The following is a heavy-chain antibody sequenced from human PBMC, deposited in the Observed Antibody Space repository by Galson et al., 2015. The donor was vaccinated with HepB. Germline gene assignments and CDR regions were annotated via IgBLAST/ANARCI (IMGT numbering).Heavy chain of an antibody. V-gene: IGHV3-30*04. D-gene: IGHD3-22*01. Sequence: SLRLSCAASGFTFSSYALHWVRQAPGKGLEWVAVISYDGSSKYYADSVKGRFTISRDNSKNTLYLQMSSLRAEDTAVYYCARGGVVVVTTEIDYWGQGTLVTVSS. CDR2: ISYDGSSK. CDR1: GFTFSSYA. J-gene: IGHJ4*02. CDR3: ARGGVVVVTTEIDY.